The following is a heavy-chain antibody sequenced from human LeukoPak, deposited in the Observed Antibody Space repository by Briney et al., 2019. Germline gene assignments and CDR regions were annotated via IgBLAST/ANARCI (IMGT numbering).Heavy chain of an antibody. CDR2: INSDGSST. CDR1: GFTFDDYA. J-gene: IGHJ4*02. V-gene: IGHV3-74*01. Sequence: GGSLRLSCAASGFTFDDYAMHWVRQAPGKGLVWVSRINSDGSSTSYADSVKGRFTISRDNAKNTLYLQMNSLRAEDTAVYYCAREFSYYGSGRPLDYWGQGTLVTVSS. D-gene: IGHD3-10*01. CDR3: AREFSYYGSGRPLDY.